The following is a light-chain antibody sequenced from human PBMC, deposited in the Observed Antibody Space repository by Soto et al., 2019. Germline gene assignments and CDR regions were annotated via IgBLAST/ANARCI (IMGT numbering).Light chain of an antibody. J-gene: IGKJ5*01. Sequence: DIQMTQSPSTVSTSVGDRVTITCLASQSISGLLAWYQQKPGRAPTLLIYKASILESGVPSRFSGSGSGTEFSLTISSLQPDDSATYYCQQYNSYPLTFGQGTRLEIK. CDR1: QSISGL. V-gene: IGKV1-5*03. CDR2: KAS. CDR3: QQYNSYPLT.